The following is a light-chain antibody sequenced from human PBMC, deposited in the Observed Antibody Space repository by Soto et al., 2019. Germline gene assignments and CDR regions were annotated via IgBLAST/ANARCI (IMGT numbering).Light chain of an antibody. CDR2: GAS. Sequence: EIVLTQSPGTLSLSPGERATLSCRASQNVDSSYLAWYQQRPGQAPRLLIYGASSRATGIPDRFSGRGSGTDFTLTITGLEPEDFAVYCCQHYGNSLFTFGPGTKVDI. CDR3: QHYGNSLFT. CDR1: QNVDSSY. J-gene: IGKJ3*01. V-gene: IGKV3-20*01.